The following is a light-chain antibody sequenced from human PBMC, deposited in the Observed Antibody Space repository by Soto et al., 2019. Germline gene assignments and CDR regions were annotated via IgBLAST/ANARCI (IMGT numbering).Light chain of an antibody. CDR2: ANS. Sequence: QSVLTQPPSVSGAPGQRVTISCTGSSSNIGAGYDVHWYQQFPGTAPKLLIYANSNRPSGVPDRFSGSKSGTSASLAITGLQAEDEADYYCQSYDSSLSGSQFGGGTKLTVL. CDR3: QSYDSSLSGSQ. J-gene: IGLJ2*01. V-gene: IGLV1-40*01. CDR1: SSNIGAGYD.